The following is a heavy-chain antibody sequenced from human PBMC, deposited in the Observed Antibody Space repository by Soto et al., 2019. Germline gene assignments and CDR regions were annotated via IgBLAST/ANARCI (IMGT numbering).Heavy chain of an antibody. J-gene: IGHJ4*02. CDR3: TTVNPYISDCRGHCY. V-gene: IGHV3-15*01. Sequence: EVQLVESGGGLVQPGGSLRLSCAASGFSFSNAWMNWVRQAPGKGLEWIGRIKKRADGGTADHATPVKGRFTISRDDSKNTLYLQMNSLKTEDTAVYYCTTVNPYISDCRGHCYWGQGTLVTVSS. CDR2: IKKRADGGTA. CDR1: GFSFSNAW. D-gene: IGHD2-21*01.